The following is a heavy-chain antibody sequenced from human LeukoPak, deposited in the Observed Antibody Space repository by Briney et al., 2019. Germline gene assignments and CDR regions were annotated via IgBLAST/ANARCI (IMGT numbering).Heavy chain of an antibody. CDR2: SGSGGST. Sequence: SGSGGSTYYADSVKGRFTISRDNSKNTLYLQMNSLRAEDTAVYYCARGAGLEPFDYWGQGTLVTVSS. J-gene: IGHJ4*02. CDR3: ARGAGLEPFDY. V-gene: IGHV3-23*01. D-gene: IGHD1-1*01.